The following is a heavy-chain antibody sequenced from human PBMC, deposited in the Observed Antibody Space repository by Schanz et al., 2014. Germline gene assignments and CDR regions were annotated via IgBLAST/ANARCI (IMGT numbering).Heavy chain of an antibody. V-gene: IGHV3-21*01. CDR2: ISSSSSYI. D-gene: IGHD1-1*01. Sequence: EVQLLESGGGLVKPGGSLRLSCAASGFTFSSYSVNWVRQAPGKGLQWVSSISSSSSYIYYADSVKGRFTISRDNAKNYLYLQMTSLRADDTAVYYCARDGVAATTDFEYWGQGALVTVSS. CDR3: ARDGVAATTDFEY. J-gene: IGHJ4*02. CDR1: GFTFSSYS.